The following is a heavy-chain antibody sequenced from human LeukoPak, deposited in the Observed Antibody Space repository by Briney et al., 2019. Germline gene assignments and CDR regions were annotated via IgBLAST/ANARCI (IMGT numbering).Heavy chain of an antibody. J-gene: IGHJ3*02. CDR3: ARDSPTNYDFWSGLSRGPDAFDI. D-gene: IGHD3-3*01. CDR1: GGSISSGGYY. V-gene: IGHV4-30-2*01. Sequence: PSETLSLTCTVSGGSISSGGYYWSWIRQPPGKGLEWIGYIYHSGSTYYNPTLKSRVTISVDRSKNQFSLKLSSVTAADTAVYYCARDSPTNYDFWSGLSRGPDAFDIWGQGTMVTVSS. CDR2: IYHSGST.